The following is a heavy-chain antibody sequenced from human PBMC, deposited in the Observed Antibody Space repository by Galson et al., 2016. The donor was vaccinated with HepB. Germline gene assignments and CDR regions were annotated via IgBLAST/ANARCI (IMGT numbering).Heavy chain of an antibody. V-gene: IGHV1-18*01. CDR2: INVYNGNT. CDR1: GYTFISYG. Sequence: SVKVSCKASGYTFISYGLSWVRQAPGQGLEWMGWINVYNGNTNYAQKFQGKVSMTADTLTTTAYMELKSLRTDDTAVYFCARDIWLNAYDLRVWYYWGQGTPVIVSS. D-gene: IGHD3-16*01. J-gene: IGHJ4*02. CDR3: ARDIWLNAYDLRVWYY.